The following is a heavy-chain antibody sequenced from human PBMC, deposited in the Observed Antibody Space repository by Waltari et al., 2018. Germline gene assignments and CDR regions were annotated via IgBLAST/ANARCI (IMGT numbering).Heavy chain of an antibody. Sequence: EVQLLESGGGLVQPGGSLRLSCAASGFTFSSYAMSWVRQAPGKGLEWVSAISGSGGSTYYADSVKGRFTISRDNSKNTLYLQMNSLRAEDTAVYYCAKPMNWNYGFYYYYGMDVWGQGTTVTVSS. CDR1: GFTFSSYA. CDR2: ISGSGGST. J-gene: IGHJ6*02. CDR3: AKPMNWNYGFYYYYGMDV. V-gene: IGHV3-23*01. D-gene: IGHD1-7*01.